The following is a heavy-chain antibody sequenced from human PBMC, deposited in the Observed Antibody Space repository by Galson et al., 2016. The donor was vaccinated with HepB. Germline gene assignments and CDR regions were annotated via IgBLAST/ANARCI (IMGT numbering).Heavy chain of an antibody. CDR1: GFTVSKNH. V-gene: IGHV3-21*01. CDR2: ISGSSSYL. J-gene: IGHJ1*01. Sequence: SLRLSCAASGFTVSKNHMSWVRQAPGKGLEWVSSISGSSSYLYYADSMKGRFTISRDNAKNSLYLQMSSLRAGDTAVYYCARGFNNVAGTFSYFQHWGQGTLVTVSS. D-gene: IGHD6-19*01. CDR3: ARGFNNVAGTFSYFQH.